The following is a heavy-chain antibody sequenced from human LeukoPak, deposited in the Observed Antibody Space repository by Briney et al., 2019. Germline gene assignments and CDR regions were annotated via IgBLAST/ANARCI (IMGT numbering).Heavy chain of an antibody. D-gene: IGHD5-12*01. Sequence: GASVKVSCKASGYTFTGYYMHWVRQAPGQGLEWMGGIIPIFGTANYAQKFQGRVTITADKSTSTAYMELSSLRSEDTAVYYCEIYTGYDSFWGQGTLVTVSS. CDR3: EIYTGYDSF. CDR1: GYTFTGYY. V-gene: IGHV1-69*06. J-gene: IGHJ4*02. CDR2: IIPIFGTA.